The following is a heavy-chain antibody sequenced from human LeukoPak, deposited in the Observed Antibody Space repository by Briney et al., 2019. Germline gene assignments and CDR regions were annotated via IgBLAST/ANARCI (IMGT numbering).Heavy chain of an antibody. CDR2: TSAYRGHT. V-gene: IGHV1-18*01. J-gene: IGHJ3*02. CDR1: GSTFTSNG. CDR3: ARAGWWELPRYAFDI. Sequence: ASVKVSGKASGSTFTSNGISWVRQAPAQGPARIGPTSAYRGHTNYAQKDAGKVTMTTATATSTAYVELRNLRSDDTAVYYCARAGWWELPRYAFDIWGQGTMVTVSS. D-gene: IGHD1-26*01.